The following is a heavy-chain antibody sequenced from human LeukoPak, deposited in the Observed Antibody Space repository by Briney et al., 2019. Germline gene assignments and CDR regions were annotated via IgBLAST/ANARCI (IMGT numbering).Heavy chain of an antibody. CDR1: GFTFSSYG. Sequence: GGSLRLSCAASGFTFSSYGMSWVRQAPGKGLEWVSYISSSGSTIYYADSLEGRFTISRDNAKNSLYLQVNSLRAEDTAVYYCARVTAAGCDYWGQGTLVAVSS. D-gene: IGHD6-13*01. CDR3: ARVTAAGCDY. V-gene: IGHV3-48*03. CDR2: ISSSGSTI. J-gene: IGHJ4*02.